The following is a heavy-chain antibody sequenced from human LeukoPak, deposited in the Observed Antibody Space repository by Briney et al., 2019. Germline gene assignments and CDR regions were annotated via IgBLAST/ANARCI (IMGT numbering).Heavy chain of an antibody. CDR1: GYTFTFYY. CDR2: INPSSGGT. V-gene: IGHV1-2*02. Sequence: AAVKLCCNAAGYTFTFYYMDWLREAPGQGLELMGWINPSSGGTNYAQKFQGRVTMTRETSISTAYMELSRLRSDDTAVYYCARVIEAASRIPLFEPWGQGPLVTVSS. J-gene: IGHJ5*02. CDR3: ARVIEAASRIPLFEP. D-gene: IGHD6-13*01.